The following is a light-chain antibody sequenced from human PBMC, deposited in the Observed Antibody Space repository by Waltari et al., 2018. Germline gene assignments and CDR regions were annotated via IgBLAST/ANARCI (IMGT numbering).Light chain of an antibody. CDR3: HQYGTSPKT. V-gene: IGKV3-20*01. J-gene: IGKJ1*01. CDR2: GAS. CDR1: QNVGSNY. Sequence: EIVLTQSPGTLSLSPGEGAALSCRASQNVGSNYLAWYQQKPGHAPRLLIYGASNRATGIPDRFSGRGSGTDFTLTVSRLEPEDFAVYYCHQYGTSPKTFGQGTKVELK.